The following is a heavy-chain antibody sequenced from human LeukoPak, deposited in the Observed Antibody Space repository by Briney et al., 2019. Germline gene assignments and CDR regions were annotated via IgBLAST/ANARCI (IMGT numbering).Heavy chain of an antibody. Sequence: ASVKVSCKASGYAFTDYYLHWVRQAPGQGLEWMGWISSNSGDTNSAQKFQGRVTMTEDTSTDTAYMELSSLRSEDTAVYYCAAQKLVAAVRWFDPWGQGTLVTVSS. V-gene: IGHV1-2*02. CDR2: ISSNSGDT. CDR1: GYAFTDYY. J-gene: IGHJ5*02. D-gene: IGHD6-6*01. CDR3: AAQKLVAAVRWFDP.